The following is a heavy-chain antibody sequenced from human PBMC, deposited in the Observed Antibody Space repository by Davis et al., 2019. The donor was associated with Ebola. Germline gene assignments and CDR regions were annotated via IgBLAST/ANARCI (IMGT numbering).Heavy chain of an antibody. V-gene: IGHV4-39*01. D-gene: IGHD6-19*01. Sequence: SETLSLTCTVSGGSINSSSDYWGWIRQPPGKGLEWIGSIYYSGSTYYNPSLESRVTISVDTSKNQFPLKLSSVTAADTAVYYCARGLETQWRVGWGMDVWGQGTTVTVSS. J-gene: IGHJ6*02. CDR1: GGSINSSSDY. CDR3: ARGLETQWRVGWGMDV. CDR2: IYYSGST.